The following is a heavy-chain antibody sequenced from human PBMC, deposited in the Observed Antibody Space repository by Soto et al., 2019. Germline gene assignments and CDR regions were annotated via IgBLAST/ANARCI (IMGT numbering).Heavy chain of an antibody. Sequence: PAETLSLTCAVYVGSFSGYYWSWIRQPPGKGLEWIGEINHSGSTNYNPSLKSRVTISVDTSKNQFSLKLSSVTAADTAVYYCARPSNNYVAHWGQGTLVTVSS. CDR1: VGSFSGYY. CDR2: INHSGST. J-gene: IGHJ4*02. CDR3: ARPSNNYVAH. V-gene: IGHV4-34*01. D-gene: IGHD4-4*01.